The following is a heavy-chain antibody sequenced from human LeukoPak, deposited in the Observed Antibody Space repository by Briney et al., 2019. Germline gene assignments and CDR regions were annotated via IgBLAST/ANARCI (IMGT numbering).Heavy chain of an antibody. D-gene: IGHD3-16*01. J-gene: IGHJ4*02. CDR2: IYTSGST. CDR3: ARDFGGPGGWLADY. Sequence: SETLSLTCTVSGGSISSGSYYWSWLRQPAGTGLEWIGRIYTSGSTNYNPSLKSRVTISVDTSKNQFSLKLSSVTAADTAVYYCARDFGGPGGWLADYWGQGTLVTVSS. V-gene: IGHV4-61*02. CDR1: GGSISSGSYY.